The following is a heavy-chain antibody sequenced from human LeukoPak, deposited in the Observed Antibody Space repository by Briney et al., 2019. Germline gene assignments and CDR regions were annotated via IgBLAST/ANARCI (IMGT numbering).Heavy chain of an antibody. D-gene: IGHD3-10*01. CDR1: GFTLSTYA. V-gene: IGHV3-30-3*01. Sequence: GGSLRLSCAASGFTLSTYAMHWVRQGPGKGLEWVAVISYDGSNKFYADSVKGRFTISRDNSKNTLYLQMSSLSAEDTAVYYCARTTTPHYYGSGSYALGYWGQGTLVTVPS. J-gene: IGHJ4*02. CDR3: ARTTTPHYYGSGSYALGY. CDR2: ISYDGSNK.